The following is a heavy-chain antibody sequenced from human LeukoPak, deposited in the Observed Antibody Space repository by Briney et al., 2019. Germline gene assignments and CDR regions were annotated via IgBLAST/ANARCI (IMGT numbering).Heavy chain of an antibody. CDR3: ASSTMVRDYYFDY. CDR1: GGSISSYY. CDR2: IYTSGST. Sequence: PSETLSLTCTVSGGSISSYYWSWIRQPAGKGLEWIWRIYTSGSTNYNTSLKSRVTMSVDTSKNQFSLKLSSVTAADPAVYYCASSTMVRDYYFDYWGQGTLVTVSS. V-gene: IGHV4-4*07. D-gene: IGHD3-10*01. J-gene: IGHJ4*02.